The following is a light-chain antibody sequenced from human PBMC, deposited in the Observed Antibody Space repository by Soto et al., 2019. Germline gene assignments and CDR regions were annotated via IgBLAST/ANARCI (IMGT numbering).Light chain of an antibody. CDR3: QQFNAYPLT. J-gene: IGKJ4*01. CDR2: GAS. Sequence: DIQLTQSPSFLSASVGDRVTICCRASQGISDYLAWYQQKPGKAPKLLIYGASTLQSGVPSRFSGSASGTEFTLSISSLQPEDFATYFCQQFNAYPLTFGGGTKLEIK. CDR1: QGISDY. V-gene: IGKV1-9*01.